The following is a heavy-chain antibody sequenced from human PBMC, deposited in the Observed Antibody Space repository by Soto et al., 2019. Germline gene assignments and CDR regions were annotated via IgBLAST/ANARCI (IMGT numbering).Heavy chain of an antibody. V-gene: IGHV1-2*02. Sequence: QVQLVQSGAEVKKPGASVKVSCKASGYTFSDYYIPWVRQAPGQGLGWMGWTNANSGGTTYPQKFQGRVTIARATSTSAADMKLSRLSSDGTAIYYCARLQIEVAGSNWGQGTLVTVSS. CDR2: TNANSGGT. CDR3: ARLQIEVAGSN. D-gene: IGHD6-19*01. CDR1: GYTFSDYY. J-gene: IGHJ4*02.